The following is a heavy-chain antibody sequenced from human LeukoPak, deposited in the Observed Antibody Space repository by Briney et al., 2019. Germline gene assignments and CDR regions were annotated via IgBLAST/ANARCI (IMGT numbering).Heavy chain of an antibody. CDR3: ARDFGAHLGGSWYWFDS. V-gene: IGHV3-11*05. Sequence: PGGSLRLSCAASGFTFSDYYMSWIRQAPGKGLEWLSYISSSGSYTNYADSVKGRFTISRDNAKNSLYLQMNSLRAEDTAVYYCARDFGAHLGGSWYWFDSWGQGTLVTVSS. CDR2: ISSSGSYT. CDR1: GFTFSDYY. J-gene: IGHJ5*01. D-gene: IGHD2-15*01.